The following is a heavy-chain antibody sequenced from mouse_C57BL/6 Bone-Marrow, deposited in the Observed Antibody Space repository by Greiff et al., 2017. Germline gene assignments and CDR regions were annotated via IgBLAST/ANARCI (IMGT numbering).Heavy chain of an antibody. CDR2: ISGGGGNT. CDR1: GFTFSSYT. D-gene: IGHD6-2*01. V-gene: IGHV5-9*01. J-gene: IGHJ4*01. CDR3: ARPIISHYYAMDY. Sequence: EVQGVESGGGLVKPGGSLKLSCAASGFTFSSYTMSWVRQTPEKRLEWVATISGGGGNTYYPDSVKGRFTISRDNAKNTLYLQMSSLRSEDTALYYCARPIISHYYAMDYWGQGTSVTVSS.